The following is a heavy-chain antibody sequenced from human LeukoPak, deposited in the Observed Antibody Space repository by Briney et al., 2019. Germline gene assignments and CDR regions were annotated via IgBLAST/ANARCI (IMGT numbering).Heavy chain of an antibody. J-gene: IGHJ4*01. Sequence: ASVKVSCKVSGYTLTELSMHWVRQAPGKGLEWMGGFDPEDGETIYAQKFQGRVTMTEDTSTDTAYMELSSLRSKDTAVYYCAYGKGRWLHLIYWGHGTLITVSS. CDR2: FDPEDGET. V-gene: IGHV1-24*01. CDR1: GYTLTELS. D-gene: IGHD5-24*01. CDR3: AYGKGRWLHLIY.